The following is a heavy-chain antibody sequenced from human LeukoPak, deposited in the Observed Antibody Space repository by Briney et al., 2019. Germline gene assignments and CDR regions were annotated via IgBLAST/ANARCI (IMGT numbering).Heavy chain of an antibody. CDR2: ISNSGDTI. J-gene: IGHJ4*02. CDR1: GFTFNTYE. CDR3: ARRAGAYSHPYDY. V-gene: IGHV3-48*03. Sequence: GGSLRLSCAASGFTFNTYELNWVRQAPGKGLEWLAHISNSGDTIHYATSVEDRFTISRDNSKNTLYLQMNSLRAEDTAVYYCARRAGAYSHPYDYWGQGTLVTVSS. D-gene: IGHD4/OR15-4a*01.